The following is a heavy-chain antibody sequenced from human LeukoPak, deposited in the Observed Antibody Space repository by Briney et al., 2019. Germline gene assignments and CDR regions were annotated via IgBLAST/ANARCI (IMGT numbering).Heavy chain of an antibody. Sequence: GGSLRLSCEASGFTFTDYWMSWVRQAPGKGLEGVANIKQDGSEKYYVDSVKGRFTISRDNAKNSLYLQLNSLRAEDTAVYYCAREGRKSFSMTYWGQGTLVTVSS. CDR2: IKQDGSEK. CDR1: GFTFTDYW. J-gene: IGHJ4*02. V-gene: IGHV3-7*01. CDR3: AREGRKSFSMTY. D-gene: IGHD2/OR15-2a*01.